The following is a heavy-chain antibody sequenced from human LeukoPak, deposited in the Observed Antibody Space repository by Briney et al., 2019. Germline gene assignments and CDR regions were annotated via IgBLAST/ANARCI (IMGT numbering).Heavy chain of an antibody. CDR1: GGSISSSSYY. CDR3: ARHVLSGYLNYWYFDL. J-gene: IGHJ2*01. V-gene: IGHV4-39*01. Sequence: SETLSLTCTVSGGSISSSSYYWGWIRQPPGKGLEWIGSIYYSGSTYYNPSLKSRVTISVDTSKYQFSLKLSSVTAADTAVYYCARHVLSGYLNYWYFDLWGRGTLVTVSS. CDR2: IYYSGST. D-gene: IGHD3-3*01.